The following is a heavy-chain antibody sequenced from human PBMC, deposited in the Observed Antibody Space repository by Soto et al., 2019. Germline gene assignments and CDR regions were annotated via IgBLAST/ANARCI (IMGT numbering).Heavy chain of an antibody. Sequence: QVQLVESGGGVVQPGRSLRLSCAASGSTFSSYGMHWVRQAPGKGLEWVAVISYDGSNKYYADSVKGRFTISRDNSKNTLYLQMNSLRAEDTAVYYCAKDRDSSPNYFDYWGQGTLVTVSS. CDR3: AKDRDSSPNYFDY. V-gene: IGHV3-30*18. J-gene: IGHJ4*02. D-gene: IGHD6-13*01. CDR1: GSTFSSYG. CDR2: ISYDGSNK.